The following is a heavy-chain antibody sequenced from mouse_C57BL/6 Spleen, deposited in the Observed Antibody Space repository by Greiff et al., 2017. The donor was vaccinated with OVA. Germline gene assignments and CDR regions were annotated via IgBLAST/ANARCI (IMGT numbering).Heavy chain of an antibody. CDR1: GYTFTSYW. CDR2: IHPNSGST. J-gene: IGHJ2*01. D-gene: IGHD2-4*01. CDR3: ARSGYDYDGGYYFDY. Sequence: QVQLQQPGAELVKPGASVKLSCKASGYTFTSYWMHWVKQRPGQGLEWIGMIHPNSGSTNYNEKFKSKATLTVDKSSSTAYMQLSSLTSEDSAVYYCARSGYDYDGGYYFDYWGQGTTLTVSS. V-gene: IGHV1-64*01.